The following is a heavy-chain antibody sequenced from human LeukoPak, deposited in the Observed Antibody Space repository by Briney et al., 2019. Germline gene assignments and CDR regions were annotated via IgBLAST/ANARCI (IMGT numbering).Heavy chain of an antibody. V-gene: IGHV1-46*01. D-gene: IGHD3-16*02. Sequence: GASVKVSCKASGYTFTGYYMHWVRQAPGQGLEWMGIINPSGGSTSYAQKFQGRVTMTRDMSTSTVYMDLSRLTSEDSAIYYCARDEAERGVIVYAFDMWGQGTMVTVSS. CDR2: INPSGGST. J-gene: IGHJ3*02. CDR3: ARDEAERGVIVYAFDM. CDR1: GYTFTGYY.